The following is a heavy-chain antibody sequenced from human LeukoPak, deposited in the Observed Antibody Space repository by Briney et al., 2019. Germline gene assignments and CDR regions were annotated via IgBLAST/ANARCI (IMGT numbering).Heavy chain of an antibody. CDR3: AKDTNWNSWY. D-gene: IGHD1-7*01. CDR2: IKSKTDGGTT. CDR1: GFTFSNAW. J-gene: IGHJ4*02. V-gene: IGHV3-15*01. Sequence: GGSLRLSCAASGFTFSNAWMSWVRQAPGKGLEWVGRIKSKTDGGTTDYAAPVKGRFTISRDDSENTLYLQMNSLRAEDTAVYYCAKDTNWNSWYWGQGTLVTVSS.